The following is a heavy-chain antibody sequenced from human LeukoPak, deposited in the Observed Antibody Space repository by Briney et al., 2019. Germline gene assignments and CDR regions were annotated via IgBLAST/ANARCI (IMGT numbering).Heavy chain of an antibody. Sequence: GGSLRLSCAASGFTFSSYAMSWVRQAPGKGLEWVSAISGSGGSTYYADSVKGRFTISRDNSKNTLYLQMNSLRAEDTAVYYCAKDLLAMTRANWFDPWGQGTLVTVSS. CDR3: AKDLLAMTRANWFDP. V-gene: IGHV3-23*01. CDR1: GFTFSSYA. J-gene: IGHJ5*02. D-gene: IGHD5-18*01. CDR2: ISGSGGST.